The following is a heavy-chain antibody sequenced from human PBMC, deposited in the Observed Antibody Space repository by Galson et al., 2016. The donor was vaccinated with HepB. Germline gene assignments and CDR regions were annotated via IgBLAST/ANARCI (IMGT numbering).Heavy chain of an antibody. D-gene: IGHD2-8*01. CDR1: GFTFSSHA. CDR2: ISGSDGST. Sequence: SLRLSCAASGFTFSSHAMTWVRQAPGKGLEWVSAISGSDGSTFYADSVKGRFTISRDNTKNSLYLQMSNLRDEDTAVYYCARARGVSIRLPFDLWGQGTMVTVSS. V-gene: IGHV3-23*01. CDR3: ARARGVSIRLPFDL. J-gene: IGHJ3*01.